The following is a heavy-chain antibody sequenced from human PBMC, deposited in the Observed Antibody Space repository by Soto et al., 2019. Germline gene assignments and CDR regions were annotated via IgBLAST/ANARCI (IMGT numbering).Heavy chain of an antibody. V-gene: IGHV3-15*01. Sequence: GGSLRLSCAASGFTFSNAWMSWVRQAPGKGLEWVGRIKSKTDGGTTDYAAPVKGRFTISRDESKNTLYLQMNSLKAEDTAVYYVTTGRGGSYLYYFDYWGQGTLVTVSS. CDR3: TTGRGGSYLYYFDY. J-gene: IGHJ4*02. CDR1: GFTFSNAW. CDR2: IKSKTDGGTT. D-gene: IGHD1-26*01.